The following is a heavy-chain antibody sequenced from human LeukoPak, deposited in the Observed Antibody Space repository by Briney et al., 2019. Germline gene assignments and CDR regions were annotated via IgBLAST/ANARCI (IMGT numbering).Heavy chain of an antibody. V-gene: IGHV3-64D*06. CDR3: VKAAGSWYGYFDY. D-gene: IGHD6-13*01. J-gene: IGHJ4*02. CDR1: GFTFSNYA. Sequence: GGSLRLSCSASGFTFSNYAIHWVRQAPGKGLEYVSTISDNGGNTNYADSVKGRFTISRDNSKNALYLQMSSLRPEDTAVYYCVKAAGSWYGYFDYWGQGTLVTVSS. CDR2: ISDNGGNT.